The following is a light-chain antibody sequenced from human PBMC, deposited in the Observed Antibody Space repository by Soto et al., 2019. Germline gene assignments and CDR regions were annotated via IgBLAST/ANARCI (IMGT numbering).Light chain of an antibody. CDR3: QQYKSSST. J-gene: IGKJ1*01. CDR1: QSISSW. V-gene: IGKV1-5*03. CDR2: KAS. Sequence: DIQMTQSPSTLSASVGDRVTITCRASQSISSWLAWYQQKPGKAPKLLIYKASSLESGVPSRFSGSGSGTEFTLTISSLQPDDFGVYYCQQYKSSSTFGQGTKVDI.